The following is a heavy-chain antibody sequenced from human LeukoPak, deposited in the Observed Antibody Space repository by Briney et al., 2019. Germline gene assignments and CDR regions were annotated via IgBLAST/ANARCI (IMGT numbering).Heavy chain of an antibody. D-gene: IGHD2-15*01. J-gene: IGHJ3*02. CDR2: INHSGST. CDR1: GGSFSGYY. Sequence: PSETLSLTCAVYGGSFSGYYWSWIRQPPGKGLEWIGEINHSGSTNYNPSLKSQVTISVDTSKNQFSLKLSSVTAADTAVYYCARDPDPLGYCSGGSCYSGAFDIWGQGTMVTVSS. CDR3: ARDPDPLGYCSGGSCYSGAFDI. V-gene: IGHV4-34*01.